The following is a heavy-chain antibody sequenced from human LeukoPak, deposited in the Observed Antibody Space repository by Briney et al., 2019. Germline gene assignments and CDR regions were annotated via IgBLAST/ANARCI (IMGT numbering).Heavy chain of an antibody. CDR2: IYPGDSDT. D-gene: IGHD3-3*01. CDR3: ARQKKGEGSDFWSGYYKGAYYYYGMDV. CDR1: GYIFTSSW. Sequence: GESLKISCKASGYIFTSSWIGWVRQMPGKGLEWMGIIYPGDSDTRYSPSFQGQVTISADESITTAYLQWSNLKASDTAMYYCARQKKGEGSDFWSGYYKGAYYYYGMDVWGQGTTVTVSS. V-gene: IGHV5-51*01. J-gene: IGHJ6*02.